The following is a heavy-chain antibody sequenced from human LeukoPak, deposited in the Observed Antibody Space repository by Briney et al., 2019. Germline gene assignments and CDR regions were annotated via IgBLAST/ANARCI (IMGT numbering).Heavy chain of an antibody. Sequence: SQTRSLTCAISGDSVSSSDATWNWIRQSPSGGLEWLGRTYYRSRWSSDYAPSVRSRITINSDTAKNQFSLQLNSVTPEDTAVYYCARASYRAFYIWGQGTMVTVSS. V-gene: IGHV6-1*01. CDR3: ARASYRAFYI. J-gene: IGHJ3*02. CDR1: GDSVSSSDAT. D-gene: IGHD4-11*01. CDR2: TYYRSRWSS.